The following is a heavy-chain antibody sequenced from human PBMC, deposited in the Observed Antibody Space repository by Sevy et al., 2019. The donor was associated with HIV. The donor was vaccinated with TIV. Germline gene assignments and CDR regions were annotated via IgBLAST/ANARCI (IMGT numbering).Heavy chain of an antibody. Sequence: SETLSLTCTVSGGSISAYYWSWIRQPPGKGLEWIGYIYYTGSTNYNPSLKTRVTMSVDTSKNQFSLKLSSVIPADTAVYYCARAPPVRSGDDSLNWFDPWGQGTLVTVSS. CDR3: ARAPPVRSGDDSLNWFDP. J-gene: IGHJ5*02. CDR1: GGSISAYY. V-gene: IGHV4-59*01. CDR2: IYYTGST. D-gene: IGHD5-12*01.